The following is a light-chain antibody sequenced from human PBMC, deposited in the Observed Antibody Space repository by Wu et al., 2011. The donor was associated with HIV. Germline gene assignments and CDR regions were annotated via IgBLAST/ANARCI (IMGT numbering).Light chain of an antibody. CDR3: QQRSNWPRLFT. J-gene: IGKJ3*01. CDR2: DAS. Sequence: EIVLTQSPATLSLSPGDRATLSCRASQGIGNYLAWYQQKPGQAPRLLIYDASNRATGIPARFSGSGSGTDFTLTISSLEPEDFAVYYCQQRSNWPRLFTFGLGTKVGYQT. V-gene: IGKV3-11*01. CDR1: QGIGNY.